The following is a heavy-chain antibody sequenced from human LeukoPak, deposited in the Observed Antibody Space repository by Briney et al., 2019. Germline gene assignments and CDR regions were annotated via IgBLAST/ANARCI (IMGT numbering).Heavy chain of an antibody. Sequence: SETLSLTCAVYGGSFSTYYWSWIRQPPGKGLEWIGEINHSGSTNYNPSLKSRVTISVDPSKNQFSLKLTSVAAADPAVYYCARGRHYYDSSGYYYNYWGQGTLVTVSS. V-gene: IGHV4-34*01. CDR1: GGSFSTYY. CDR3: ARGRHYYDSSGYYYNY. J-gene: IGHJ4*02. D-gene: IGHD3-22*01. CDR2: INHSGST.